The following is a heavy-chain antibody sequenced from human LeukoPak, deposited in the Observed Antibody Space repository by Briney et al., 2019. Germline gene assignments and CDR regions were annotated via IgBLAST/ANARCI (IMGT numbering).Heavy chain of an antibody. CDR2: INHSGST. CDR3: ARRTRGYSYGHAIYYYYYYMDV. Sequence: SETLSLTCAVYGGSFSGYYWSWIRQPPGKGLEWIGEINHSGSTNYNPSLKSRVTISVDTSKNQFSLKLSSVTAADTAVYYCARRTRGYSYGHAIYYYYYYMDVWGKGTTVTISS. V-gene: IGHV4-34*01. CDR1: GGSFSGYY. J-gene: IGHJ6*03. D-gene: IGHD5-18*01.